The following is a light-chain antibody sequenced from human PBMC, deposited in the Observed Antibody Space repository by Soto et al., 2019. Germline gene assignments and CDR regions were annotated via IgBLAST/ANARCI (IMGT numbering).Light chain of an antibody. CDR1: QSVSSY. V-gene: IGKV3-11*01. Sequence: EIVLTQSPASLSLSPGERATLSCRASQSVSSYLARYQQKPGQAPRLLIYDDSNRATGIPARFSGSGSGTDFTLTISSLEPEEFAVDYCPPRSNWLPVGGGTRVEIK. CDR3: PPRSNWLP. J-gene: IGKJ4*01. CDR2: DDS.